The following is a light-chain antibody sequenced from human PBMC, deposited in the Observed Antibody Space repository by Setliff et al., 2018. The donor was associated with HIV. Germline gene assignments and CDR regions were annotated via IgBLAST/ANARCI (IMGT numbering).Light chain of an antibody. J-gene: IGLJ1*01. V-gene: IGLV2-8*01. CDR1: TSDVGAYNY. Sequence: QSVLTQPPSASGSPGQSVTISCTGTTSDVGAYNYVSWYQQHPGKAPKLIIYEVTKRPSGVPDRFSGSKSGNTASLTVSGLQAEDEADYYCSSHGAIGVFGTGTKATVL. CDR3: SSHGAIGV. CDR2: EVT.